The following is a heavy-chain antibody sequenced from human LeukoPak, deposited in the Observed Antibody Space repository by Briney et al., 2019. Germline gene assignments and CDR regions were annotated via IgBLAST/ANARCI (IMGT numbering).Heavy chain of an antibody. D-gene: IGHD5-24*01. CDR3: ARDGEMATIENYFDY. CDR2: IYYSGST. CDR1: GGSFSGYY. Sequence: SETLSLTCAVYGGSFSGYYWSWIRQPPGKGLEWIGSIYYSGSTHYNPSLKSRVTISIDTSKNQFSLKLSSVTAADTAVYYCARDGEMATIENYFDYWGQGTLVTVSS. J-gene: IGHJ4*02. V-gene: IGHV4-34*01.